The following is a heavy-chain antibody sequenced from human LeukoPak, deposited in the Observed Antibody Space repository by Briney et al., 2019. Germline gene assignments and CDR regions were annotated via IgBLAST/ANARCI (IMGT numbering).Heavy chain of an antibody. D-gene: IGHD3-9*01. CDR1: GGSISSGDYY. V-gene: IGHV4-30-4*01. Sequence: SETLSLTCTVSGGSISSGDYYWSWIRQPPGKGLEWIGYIYYSGSTYYNPSLKSRVTISVDTSKNQFSLKPSSVTAADTAVYYCATLLRYFDWSLRYYFDYWGQGTLVTVSS. CDR3: ATLLRYFDWSLRYYFDY. CDR2: IYYSGST. J-gene: IGHJ4*02.